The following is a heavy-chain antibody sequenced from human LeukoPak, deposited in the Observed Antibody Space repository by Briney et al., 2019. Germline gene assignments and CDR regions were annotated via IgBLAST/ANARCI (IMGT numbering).Heavy chain of an antibody. CDR2: IIPILGIA. CDR1: GGTFSSYA. Sequence: SVKVSCQASGGTFSSYAIRWVRQAPGRGLEWMGRIIPILGIANYEQKFQGRVTITAVTSTSTAYMELSSLRSEDTAVYYCAREQAYYNFWSGYYFDYWGQGTLVTVSS. D-gene: IGHD3-3*01. V-gene: IGHV1-69*04. J-gene: IGHJ4*02. CDR3: AREQAYYNFWSGYYFDY.